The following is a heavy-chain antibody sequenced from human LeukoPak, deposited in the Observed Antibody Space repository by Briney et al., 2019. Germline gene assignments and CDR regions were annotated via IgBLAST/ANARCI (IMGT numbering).Heavy chain of an antibody. CDR3: AKGSAAYDFWSGTFDY. J-gene: IGHJ4*02. CDR1: GFTFSSYV. V-gene: IGHV3-30*02. Sequence: GGSLRLSCAASGFTFSSYVMHWVRQAPGKGLEWVTFIRYDGSNKYYADSVKGRFTISRDNSKNTLYLQMNSLRAEDTAVYYCAKGSAAYDFWSGTFDYWGQGTLVTVSS. CDR2: IRYDGSNK. D-gene: IGHD3-3*01.